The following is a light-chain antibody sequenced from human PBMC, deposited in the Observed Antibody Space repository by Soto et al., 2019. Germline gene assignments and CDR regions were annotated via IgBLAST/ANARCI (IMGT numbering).Light chain of an antibody. J-gene: IGKJ1*01. Sequence: EIVMTQSPATLSVSPGEKATLSCRASQSVTSNFAWYQQKPGQAPRLLIYDASTRATGIPARFSGSGSGTEFTLTISSLQSEDFAVYYCQQYGSSSQWTFGQGPKVDIK. CDR2: DAS. V-gene: IGKV3-15*01. CDR1: QSVTSN. CDR3: QQYGSSSQWT.